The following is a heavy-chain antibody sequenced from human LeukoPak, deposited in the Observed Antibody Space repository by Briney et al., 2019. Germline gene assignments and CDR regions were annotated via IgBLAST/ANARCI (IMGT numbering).Heavy chain of an antibody. CDR3: ARHKGIAAAGTGFDY. V-gene: IGHV4-34*01. J-gene: IGHJ4*02. D-gene: IGHD6-13*01. CDR1: GGSFSLYY. Sequence: SETLSLTCAVYGGSFSLYYWTWIRQSPGKGLEWIGEINHSGNTNYNPSLKSRVTISVDTSKNQFSLKLSSVTAADTAVYYCARHKGIAAAGTGFDYWGQGTLVTVSS. CDR2: INHSGNT.